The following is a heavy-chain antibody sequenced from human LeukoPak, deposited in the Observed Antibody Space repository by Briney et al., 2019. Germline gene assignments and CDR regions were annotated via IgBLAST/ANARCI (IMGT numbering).Heavy chain of an antibody. V-gene: IGHV5-51*01. CDR2: IYPGDSDT. J-gene: IGHJ3*02. CDR1: GYTFTTYW. D-gene: IGHD6-13*01. CDR3: ARLGSSTWKDAFDI. Sequence: GESLKISCKGSGYTFTTYWIGWVRQMPGKGLEWMGIIYPGDSDTRYNTSVQGQVSISADKSISTAYPQWSSLKASDTAMYYCARLGSSTWKDAFDIWGQGTMVTVSS.